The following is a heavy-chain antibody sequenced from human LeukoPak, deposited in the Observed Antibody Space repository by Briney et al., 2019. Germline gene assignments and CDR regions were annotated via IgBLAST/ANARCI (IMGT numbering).Heavy chain of an antibody. Sequence: GASVKVSCKASGYTFTSYGISWVRQAPGQGLEWMGWISAYNGNTNYAQKLQGRVTMTTDTSTSTAYMELRSLRSDDTAVYYCARTYYDFWSGQPTFDYWGQGTLVTVSS. V-gene: IGHV1-18*01. CDR3: ARTYYDFWSGQPTFDY. CDR1: GYTFTSYG. D-gene: IGHD3-3*01. CDR2: ISAYNGNT. J-gene: IGHJ4*02.